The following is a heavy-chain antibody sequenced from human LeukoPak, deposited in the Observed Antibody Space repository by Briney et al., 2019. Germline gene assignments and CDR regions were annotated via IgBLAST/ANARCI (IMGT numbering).Heavy chain of an antibody. CDR1: GGSFSAYY. J-gene: IGHJ4*02. Sequence: KPSETLSLTCAAYGGSFSAYYWSWIRQPPGKWLEWIGEINHSGSTNYNPSLKSRVTISVDTSKNQFSLRLTSVTAADTAVYYCARQTGSGLFILPGGQGTLVTVSS. CDR3: ARQTGSGLFILP. V-gene: IGHV4-34*01. CDR2: INHSGST. D-gene: IGHD3/OR15-3a*01.